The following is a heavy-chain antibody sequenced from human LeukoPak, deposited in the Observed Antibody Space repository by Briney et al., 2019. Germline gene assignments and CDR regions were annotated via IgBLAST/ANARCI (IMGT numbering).Heavy chain of an antibody. V-gene: IGHV3-21*01. CDR2: INTTSSDM. J-gene: IGHJ4*02. Sequence: GGSLRLSCEAPGFTFSTYSMNWVRQAPGKGLEWVSSINTTSSDMYCADSVKGRFTISRDNAKDSVYLQMNSLRAEDTALYYCARNRGWQQFDYWGRGTLVTVSS. CDR3: ARNRGWQQFDY. CDR1: GFTFSTYS. D-gene: IGHD6-13*01.